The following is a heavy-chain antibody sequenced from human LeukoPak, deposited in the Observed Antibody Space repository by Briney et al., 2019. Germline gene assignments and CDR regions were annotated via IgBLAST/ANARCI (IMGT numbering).Heavy chain of an antibody. CDR1: GFTFSSYS. CDR2: ISSSSSYI. CDR3: ARSAGYSGYDPNFDY. Sequence: GGSLRLSCAASGFTFSSYSMNWVRQAPGKGLEWVSSISSSSSYIYYADSVKGRFTISRDNAKNSLYLQMNSQRAEDTAVYYCARSAGYSGYDPNFDYWGQGTLVTVSS. V-gene: IGHV3-21*01. J-gene: IGHJ4*02. D-gene: IGHD5-12*01.